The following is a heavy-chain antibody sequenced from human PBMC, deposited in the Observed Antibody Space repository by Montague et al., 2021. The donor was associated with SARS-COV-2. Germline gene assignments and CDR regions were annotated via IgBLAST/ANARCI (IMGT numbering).Heavy chain of an antibody. CDR2: ISSDTLHT. CDR1: GFTFSRNS. V-gene: IGHV3-21*01. D-gene: IGHD3-16*01. J-gene: IGHJ4*02. CDR3: ARGGEIDVWAPFGH. Sequence: SLSLSCATSGFTFSRNSMNWVRQAPGKGLEWVSTISSDTLHTFYAESVKGRFTISRDNAKNELYPQMNSLRAEDMAVYYCARGGEIDVWAPFGHWGQGTLVTASS.